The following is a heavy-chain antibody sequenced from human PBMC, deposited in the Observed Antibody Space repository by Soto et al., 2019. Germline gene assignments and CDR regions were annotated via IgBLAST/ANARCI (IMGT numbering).Heavy chain of an antibody. J-gene: IGHJ4*02. Sequence: QVQLVESGGGVVQPGRSLRLSCAASGFTFSSYGMHWVRQAPGKGLEWVAVIWYDGSNKYYADSVKGRFTISRDNSKNTLYLQMSSLRAEDTAVYYCARDQRQWLVLGAFDYWGQGTLVTVSS. CDR1: GFTFSSYG. CDR2: IWYDGSNK. V-gene: IGHV3-33*01. D-gene: IGHD6-19*01. CDR3: ARDQRQWLVLGAFDY.